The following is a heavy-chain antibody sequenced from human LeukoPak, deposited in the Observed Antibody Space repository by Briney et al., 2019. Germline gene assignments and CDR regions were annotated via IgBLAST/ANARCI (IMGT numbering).Heavy chain of an antibody. D-gene: IGHD3-9*01. Sequence: GGSLRLSCGASGFTFSDYYMSWIRQAPGKGLEWVSYISSSGSTIYYADSVKGRFTISRDNAKNSLYLQMNSLRAEDTAVYYCARDWKYDISGKSDAFDIWGQGTMVTVSS. CDR3: ARDWKYDISGKSDAFDI. CDR1: GFTFSDYY. J-gene: IGHJ3*02. CDR2: ISSSGSTI. V-gene: IGHV3-11*01.